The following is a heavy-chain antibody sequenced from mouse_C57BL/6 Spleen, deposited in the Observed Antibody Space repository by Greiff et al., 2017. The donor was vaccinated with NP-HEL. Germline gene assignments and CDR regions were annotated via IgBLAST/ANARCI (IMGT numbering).Heavy chain of an antibody. CDR3: ARGDGYYDYYAMDY. D-gene: IGHD2-3*01. Sequence: QVQLKESGPELVKPGASVKLSCKASGYTFTSYDINWVKQRPGQGLEWIGLIYPRDGSTKYNEKFKGKATLNVDTYSSTAYMELHSLTSEDSAVYFCARGDGYYDYYAMDYWGQGTSVTVSS. CDR1: GYTFTSYD. V-gene: IGHV1-85*01. CDR2: IYPRDGST. J-gene: IGHJ4*01.